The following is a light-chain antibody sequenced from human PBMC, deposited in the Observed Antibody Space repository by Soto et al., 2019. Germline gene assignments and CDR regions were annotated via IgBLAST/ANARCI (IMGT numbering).Light chain of an antibody. CDR1: QVDNNY. J-gene: IGKJ5*01. CDR3: QQYGSSPT. CDR2: GAS. Sequence: IVLTQSPATLSLSPGERATLSCRAKQVDNNYLVWYQQKVGQAPRLLIYGASSRATGIPDRFSGSGSGTDFTLTISRLEPEDFAVYYCQQYGSSPTFGQGTRLEIK. V-gene: IGKV3-20*01.